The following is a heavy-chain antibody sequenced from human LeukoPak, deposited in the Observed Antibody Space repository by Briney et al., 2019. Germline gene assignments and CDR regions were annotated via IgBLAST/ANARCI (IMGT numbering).Heavy chain of an antibody. CDR3: AKDREGTIADYFDY. CDR2: ISGSGGST. CDR1: GFTFSSYA. Sequence: GGSLRLSCAASGFTFSSYAMSWVRQAPGKGLEWVSSISGSGGSTYYADSVKGRFTISKDNSKNTLYLQMNSLRGEDTAVYYCAKDREGTIADYFDYWGQGTLVTVSS. V-gene: IGHV3-23*01. J-gene: IGHJ4*02. D-gene: IGHD1-7*01.